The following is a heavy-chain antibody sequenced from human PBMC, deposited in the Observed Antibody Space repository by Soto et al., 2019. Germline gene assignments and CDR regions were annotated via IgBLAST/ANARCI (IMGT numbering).Heavy chain of an antibody. CDR1: GFTFTRYS. D-gene: IGHD4-17*01. J-gene: IGHJ4*02. V-gene: IGHV3-23*01. Sequence: GGSLRLSCAASGFTFTRYSMNWVRQAPGKGLEWVSAISGSGGSTYYADSVKGRFTISRDNSKNTLYLQMNSLRAEDTAVYYCAKEPHDYGDYPFDYWGQGTLVTVSS. CDR3: AKEPHDYGDYPFDY. CDR2: ISGSGGST.